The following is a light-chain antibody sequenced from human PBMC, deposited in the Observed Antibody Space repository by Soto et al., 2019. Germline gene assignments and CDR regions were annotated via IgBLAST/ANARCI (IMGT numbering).Light chain of an antibody. J-gene: IGKJ4*01. CDR1: QFIGSN. V-gene: IGKV3-15*01. CDR2: DAS. Sequence: MTQSPVTLSVSPGARATLSCRASQFIGSNLAWYQQKPAQPPRLLIYDASTRATGIPARFSGSGSGTEFTLTISSLQYEDFAVYYCQQYNNCPPLTFGGGTKGDIK. CDR3: QQYNNCPPLT.